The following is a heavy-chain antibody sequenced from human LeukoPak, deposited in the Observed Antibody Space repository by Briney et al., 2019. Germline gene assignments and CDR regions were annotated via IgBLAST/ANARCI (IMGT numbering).Heavy chain of an antibody. CDR3: ARAAAVAATGYFRY. CDR1: GYTFTGYY. J-gene: IGHJ4*02. V-gene: IGHV1-2*02. D-gene: IGHD2-15*01. Sequence: ASVKVSCKASGYTFTGYYMHWVRQAPGQGLEWMGWINPNSGGTNYAQKFQGRVTMTRDTSISTAYMELSRLRSDDTAVYYCARAAAVAATGYFRYWGQGTLVTVFS. CDR2: INPNSGGT.